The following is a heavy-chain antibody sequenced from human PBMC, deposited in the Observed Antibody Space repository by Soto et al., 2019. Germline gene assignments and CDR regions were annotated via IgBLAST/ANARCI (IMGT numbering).Heavy chain of an antibody. Sequence: ASVKVSCKASGYTFTGYYIHWVRQAPGEGLEWMGWINPNSGGTNYAQKFQGRVTMTRDTSISTAYMELSRLRSDDTAVYYCAREEGDGYHRYYYGMDVWGQGTTVTFYS. CDR3: AREEGDGYHRYYYGMDV. CDR2: INPNSGGT. D-gene: IGHD5-12*01. J-gene: IGHJ6*02. CDR1: GYTFTGYY. V-gene: IGHV1-2*02.